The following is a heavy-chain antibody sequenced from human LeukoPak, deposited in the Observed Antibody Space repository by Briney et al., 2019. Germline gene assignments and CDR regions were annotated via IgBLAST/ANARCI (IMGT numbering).Heavy chain of an antibody. CDR2: IYYSGST. J-gene: IGHJ3*02. V-gene: IGHV4-31*03. CDR1: GGSISSGGYY. CDR3: ARVEYSSSRSRAFDI. D-gene: IGHD6-6*01. Sequence: SETLSLTCTVSGGSISSGGYYWSWIRQHPGKGLEWIGYIYYSGSTYYNPSLKSRVTISVDTSKNQFSLKLSSVTAADTAVYYCARVEYSSSRSRAFDIWGQGTMVTVSP.